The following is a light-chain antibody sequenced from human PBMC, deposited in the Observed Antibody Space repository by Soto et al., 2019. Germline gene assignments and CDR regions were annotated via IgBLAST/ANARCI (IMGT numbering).Light chain of an antibody. J-gene: IGKJ4*01. CDR3: QQCNTWPLT. CDR1: QSVRSN. V-gene: IGKV3-15*01. Sequence: EIVMTQSPATLSLSPGERATLSCRASQSVRSNLAWYQQTPGQAPRLLIYDASTRATGVPARFSGSGSGTEFTLTISSLQSEDFAVYYCQQCNTWPLTFGGGTKVEIK. CDR2: DAS.